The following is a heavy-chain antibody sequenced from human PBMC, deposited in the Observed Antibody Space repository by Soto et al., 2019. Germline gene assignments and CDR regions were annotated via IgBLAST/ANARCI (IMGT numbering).Heavy chain of an antibody. V-gene: IGHV4-4*07. CDR3: ARDFDVNTALDYWYFDL. CDR2: IYGSGRT. CDR1: GGSTTNYY. D-gene: IGHD5-18*01. J-gene: IGHJ2*01. Sequence: QVRLQESGPGLVKPSETLSLTCTVSGGSTTNYYWSWLRQPAGKGLEYIGRIYGSGRTNYNPSLKNRVTMSVSLNQMSLRLTSVTAADTAVYYCARDFDVNTALDYWYFDLWGRGALVTVSS.